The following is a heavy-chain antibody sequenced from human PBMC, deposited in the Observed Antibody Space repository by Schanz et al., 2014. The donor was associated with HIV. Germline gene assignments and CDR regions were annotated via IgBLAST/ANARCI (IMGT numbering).Heavy chain of an antibody. Sequence: EVQLVESGGGLVKPGGSLRLSCAVSGFRFSSHAMTWVRQAPGKGLEWVSGISISGETTYYADSVKGRFTISRDNSKNTLYLQMNSLRVEDTAVYYCANEEVPNDYWGQGTLVTVSS. CDR2: ISISGETT. J-gene: IGHJ4*02. CDR1: GFRFSSHA. CDR3: ANEEVPNDY. V-gene: IGHV3-23*04.